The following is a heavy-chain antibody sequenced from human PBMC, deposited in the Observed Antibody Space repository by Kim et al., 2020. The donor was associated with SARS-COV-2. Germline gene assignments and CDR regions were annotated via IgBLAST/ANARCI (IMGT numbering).Heavy chain of an antibody. V-gene: IGHV3-33*06. CDR1: GFTFSSYA. J-gene: IGHJ4*02. Sequence: GGSLRLSCAASGFTFSSYAMHWVRQAPGKGLEWVAVIWYDGSNKYYADSVKGRFTISRDNSKNTLYLQMNSLRAEDTAVYYCAKDEGATFSYFDYWGQGTLVTVSS. D-gene: IGHD1-26*01. CDR2: IWYDGSNK. CDR3: AKDEGATFSYFDY.